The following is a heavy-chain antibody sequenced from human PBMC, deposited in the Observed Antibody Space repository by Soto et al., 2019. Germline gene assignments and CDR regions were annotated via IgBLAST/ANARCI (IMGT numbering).Heavy chain of an antibody. D-gene: IGHD3-3*01. CDR3: ARGQRFSDSFDP. J-gene: IGHJ5*02. V-gene: IGHV4-4*07. CDR2: IYSSGGT. Sequence: QVQLQESGPGLVKPSETLSLTCTVSGGAISGYYWTWIRQPAGKGLEWIGRIYSSGGTKYNPSLKSRVTMSLDTSKNLFSLRLSSVTAADTAVYYCARGQRFSDSFDPWGQGTLVTVSS. CDR1: GGAISGYY.